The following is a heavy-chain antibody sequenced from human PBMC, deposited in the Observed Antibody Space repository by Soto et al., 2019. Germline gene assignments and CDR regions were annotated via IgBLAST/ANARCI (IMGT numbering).Heavy chain of an antibody. D-gene: IGHD3-3*01. CDR2: IHYSGST. CDR1: GASINSGGYF. CDR3: ARGFLETAMACDY. V-gene: IGHV4-31*03. J-gene: IGHJ4*02. Sequence: QVQLQESGPGLVKPSQTLSLACSVSGASINSGGYFWSWIRQLPGKGLEWIGYIHYSGSTYYNPSLKSRVFMSMDTSKNDFSLKLSSVTAAYTAVFYCARGFLETAMACDYCGQGDLVTVSS.